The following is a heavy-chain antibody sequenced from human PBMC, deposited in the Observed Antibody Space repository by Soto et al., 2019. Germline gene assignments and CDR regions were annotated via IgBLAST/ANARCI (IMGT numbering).Heavy chain of an antibody. J-gene: IGHJ4*02. CDR2: IVVGSGNT. V-gene: IGHV1-58*01. CDR3: AYDSSGYYYFDY. Sequence: SVKVSCKASGFTFTSSAVRWVRQARGQRLEWIGWIVVGSGNTNYAQKFQERVTITRDMSTSTAYMELSSLRSEDTAVYYCAYDSSGYYYFDYWGQGTLVTVSS. D-gene: IGHD3-22*01. CDR1: GFTFTSSA.